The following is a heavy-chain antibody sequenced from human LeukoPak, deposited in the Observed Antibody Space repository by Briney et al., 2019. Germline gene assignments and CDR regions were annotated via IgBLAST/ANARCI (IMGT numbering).Heavy chain of an antibody. CDR1: GGSISSYY. J-gene: IGHJ4*02. V-gene: IGHV4-39*07. CDR3: AREGRTVTRFDY. Sequence: SETLSLTCTVSGGSISSYYWSWIRQPPGKGLEWIGSIYYSGSTYYNPSLKSRVTISVDTSKNQFSLKLSSVTAADTAVYYCAREGRTVTRFDYWGQGTLVTVSS. CDR2: IYYSGST. D-gene: IGHD4-11*01.